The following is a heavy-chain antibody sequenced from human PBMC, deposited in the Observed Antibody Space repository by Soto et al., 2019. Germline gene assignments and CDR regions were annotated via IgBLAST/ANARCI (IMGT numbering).Heavy chain of an antibody. V-gene: IGHV4-34*01. J-gene: IGHJ4*02. CDR1: GGSLTGYY. Sequence: QVQLQQWGAGLLKPSETLSLTCTVNGGSLTGYYWSWIRQPPGKGLEWIGEVKDGGSTNYSPSLRGRVSISADTSNTHVPLRLNSVNAADTAVYFCARGQEGIVATHWDQGALVTVSA. CDR3: ARGQEGIVATH. D-gene: IGHD5-12*01. CDR2: VKDGGST.